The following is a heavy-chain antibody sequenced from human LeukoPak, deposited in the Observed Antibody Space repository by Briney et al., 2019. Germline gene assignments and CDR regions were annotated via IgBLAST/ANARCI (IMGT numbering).Heavy chain of an antibody. J-gene: IGHJ3*02. CDR1: VFTFSSYW. D-gene: IGHD3-22*01. CDR2: INSDGTMT. V-gene: IGHV3-74*01. CDR3: ARVGSTDSPHAFDI. Sequence: GGSLRLSCAASVFTFSSYWMDWVRQAPGKGLVWVSGINSDGTMTRYAESVKGRFTISRDNAKSTLYLQMNSLRAEDTAVYYCARVGSTDSPHAFDIWGQGTTVTVSS.